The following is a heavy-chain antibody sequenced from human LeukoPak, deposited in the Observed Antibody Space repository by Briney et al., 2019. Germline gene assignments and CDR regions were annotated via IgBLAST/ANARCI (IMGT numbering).Heavy chain of an antibody. D-gene: IGHD4-17*01. J-gene: IGHJ4*02. CDR1: GFTFSNYW. V-gene: IGHV3-7*01. CDR2: IQQDGSEK. CDR3: ARDGDYGELIDY. Sequence: PGGSLRLSCVASGFTFSNYWMSWVRQAPGKGLEWVANIQQDGSEKYYVDSVKGRFTISRDNAKNSLYLQMNSLRAEDTAVYYCARDGDYGELIDYWGQGTLVTVSS.